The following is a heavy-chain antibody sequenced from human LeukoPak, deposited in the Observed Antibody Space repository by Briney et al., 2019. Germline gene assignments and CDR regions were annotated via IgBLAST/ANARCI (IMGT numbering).Heavy chain of an antibody. Sequence: SETLSLTCAVYGGSFSGYYWSWIRQPPGKGLEWIGEINHSGSTNYNPSFKSRVTISVDTSKNQFSLKLSSVTAADTAVYYCARVSRYWGQGTLVTVSS. CDR2: INHSGST. CDR1: GGSFSGYY. V-gene: IGHV4-34*01. CDR3: ARVSRY. J-gene: IGHJ4*02.